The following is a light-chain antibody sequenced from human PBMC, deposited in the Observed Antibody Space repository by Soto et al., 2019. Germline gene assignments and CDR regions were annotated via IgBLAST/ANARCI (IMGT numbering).Light chain of an antibody. CDR1: QGISSY. Sequence: DIQLTQSPSFLSASVGDRVTITCRASQGISSYLAWYQQKPGKAPKLLIYAASTLQSGVPSRFSGSGSGTEFTLTISSLQPEDCANYYCQQLNSYPLTFGGGTKVESK. V-gene: IGKV1-9*01. CDR2: AAS. J-gene: IGKJ4*01. CDR3: QQLNSYPLT.